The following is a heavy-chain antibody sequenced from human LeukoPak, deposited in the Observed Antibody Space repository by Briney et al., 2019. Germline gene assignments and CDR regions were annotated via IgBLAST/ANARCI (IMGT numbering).Heavy chain of an antibody. D-gene: IGHD3-9*01. CDR1: GFTFDSYA. Sequence: GKSLRLSCAASGFTFDSYAMSWVRQAPGKGLEWVSSISASGISTYYSDSVKGRFTISRDNSKNTLYLQMNSLRAEDTAVYYCAKGDNDILTGYYNSFDYWGQGTLVTVSS. CDR2: ISASGIST. CDR3: AKGDNDILTGYYNSFDY. V-gene: IGHV3-23*01. J-gene: IGHJ4*02.